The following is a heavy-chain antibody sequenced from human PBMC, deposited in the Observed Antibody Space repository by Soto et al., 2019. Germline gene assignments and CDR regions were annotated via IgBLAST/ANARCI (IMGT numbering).Heavy chain of an antibody. D-gene: IGHD2-15*01. CDR3: ARDLGVVPPHDAFDI. CDR2: INPSGGST. V-gene: IGHV1-46*01. J-gene: IGHJ3*02. Sequence: ASVKVSCKASGYTFTSYYMHWVRQAPGQGLEWMGIINPSGGSTSYAQKFQGRVTMTRDTSTSTVYMELSSLRSEDTAVYYCARDLGVVPPHDAFDIWGQGTMVTISS. CDR1: GYTFTSYY.